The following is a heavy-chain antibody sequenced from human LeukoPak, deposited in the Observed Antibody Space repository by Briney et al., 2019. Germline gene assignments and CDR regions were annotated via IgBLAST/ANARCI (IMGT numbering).Heavy chain of an antibody. CDR1: GYTFGSFG. J-gene: IGHJ6*04. CDR2: INPSGGST. V-gene: IGHV1-46*01. CDR3: ARVFWGSAGTGLDV. Sequence: VASVKVSCKASGYTFGSFGITWVRQAPGQGLEWMGIINPSGGSTSYAQKFQGRVTMTRDMSTSTVYMELSSLRSEDTAVYYCARVFWGSAGTGLDVWGKGTTVTVSS. D-gene: IGHD6-13*01.